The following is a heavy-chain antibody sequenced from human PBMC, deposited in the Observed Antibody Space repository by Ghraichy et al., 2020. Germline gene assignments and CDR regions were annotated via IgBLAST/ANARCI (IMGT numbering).Heavy chain of an antibody. D-gene: IGHD3-22*01. J-gene: IGHJ4*02. Sequence: GESLNISCAASGFTFSSYWMHWVRQGPGKGLVWVSRIKNDGSSTSYADSVKGRFTISRDNAGNTLYLQMNSLRAEDTAVYYCARARDSSGYYFDYWGRGTLVTVSS. CDR3: ARARDSSGYYFDY. CDR2: IKNDGSST. CDR1: GFTFSSYW. V-gene: IGHV3-74*01.